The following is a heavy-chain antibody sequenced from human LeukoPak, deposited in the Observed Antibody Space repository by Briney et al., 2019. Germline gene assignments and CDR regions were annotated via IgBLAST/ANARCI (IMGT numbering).Heavy chain of an antibody. CDR1: GFDFNSYA. CDR3: ATLDWCHKYLVACGSSEY. D-gene: IGHD2-21*01. CDR2: ISVNGRDK. Sequence: GGSLRLSCAASGFDFNSYALHWVRQAPGKGLESVAVISVNGRDKYYANSVKGRFSISRDNSKNTFSLQMNSLRVEGSASYYCATLDWCHKYLVACGSSEYWGQGTLVTVSS. J-gene: IGHJ4*02. V-gene: IGHV3-30*01.